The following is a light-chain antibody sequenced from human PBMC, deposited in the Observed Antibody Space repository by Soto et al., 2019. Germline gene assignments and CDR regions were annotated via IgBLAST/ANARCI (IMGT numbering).Light chain of an antibody. CDR3: HQYNNWPLT. V-gene: IGKV3-15*01. J-gene: IGKJ4*01. CDR1: QSVNTN. CDR2: SAS. Sequence: EVVMTQSPATLSVSPGERATLSCRASQSVNTNLAWYQKKPRQPPRLLVYSASTRATGIPARFSGSGSDTEFTLTINSLQSEDFAVYFCHQYNNWPLTFGGGTKVEIK.